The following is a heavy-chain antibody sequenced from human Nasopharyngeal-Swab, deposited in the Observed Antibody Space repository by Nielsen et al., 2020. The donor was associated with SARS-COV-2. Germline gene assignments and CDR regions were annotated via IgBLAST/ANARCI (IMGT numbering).Heavy chain of an antibody. D-gene: IGHD5-12*01. CDR3: ARQRGYSGYDVFDS. CDR2: ISSSSSTI. J-gene: IGHJ4*02. V-gene: IGHV3-48*02. Sequence: GESLKISCAASGFTFSSYAMSWVRQAPGKGLEWVSYISSSSSTINYADSVKGRFTISRDNAKNSLYLQMISLRDEDTAVYYCARQRGYSGYDVFDSWGQGTLVTVSS. CDR1: GFTFSSYA.